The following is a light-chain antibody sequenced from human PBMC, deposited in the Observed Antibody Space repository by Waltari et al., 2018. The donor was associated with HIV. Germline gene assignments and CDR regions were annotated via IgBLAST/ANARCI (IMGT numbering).Light chain of an antibody. CDR1: QTLSSSY. V-gene: IGKV3-20*01. CDR2: GAS. Sequence: IVLPHYPGTLSLSPGERATLSCRASQTLSSSYLAWYQQKPGQAPRLLIYGASSRATGIPDRFSGSGSGTDFTLTISRLEPEDFAVYYCQQYGSSPLTFGQGTKVEIK. CDR3: QQYGSSPLT. J-gene: IGKJ1*01.